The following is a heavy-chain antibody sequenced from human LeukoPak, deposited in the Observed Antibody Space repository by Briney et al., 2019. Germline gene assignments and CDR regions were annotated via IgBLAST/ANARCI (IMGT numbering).Heavy chain of an antibody. V-gene: IGHV1-46*01. CDR3: ARDAVYGSGTPGWFDP. CDR2: INPSGGST. Sequence: GASVKVSCEASGYTFTSYYMHWVRQAPGQGLEWMGIINPSGGSTSYAQKFQGRVTMTRDTSTSTVYMELSSLRSEDTAVYYCARDAVYGSGTPGWFDPWGQGTLVTVSS. D-gene: IGHD3-10*01. J-gene: IGHJ5*02. CDR1: GYTFTSYY.